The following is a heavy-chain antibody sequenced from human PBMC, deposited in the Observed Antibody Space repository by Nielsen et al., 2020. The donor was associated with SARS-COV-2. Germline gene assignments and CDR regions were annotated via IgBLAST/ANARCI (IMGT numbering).Heavy chain of an antibody. CDR1: GGSISSSSYY. V-gene: IGHV4-39*01. CDR3: ARRDFWNLDY. Sequence: SETLSLTCTVSGGSISSSSYYWGWIRQPPGKGLEWIGSIYYSGSTYYNPSLKSRVTISVDTSKNQFSLKLSSVTAADTAVYYCARRDFWNLDYWGQGTLVTVSS. J-gene: IGHJ4*02. D-gene: IGHD3-3*01. CDR2: IYYSGST.